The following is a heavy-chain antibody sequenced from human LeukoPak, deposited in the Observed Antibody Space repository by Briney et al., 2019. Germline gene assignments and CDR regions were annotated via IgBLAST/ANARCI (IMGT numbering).Heavy chain of an antibody. CDR1: GFTVSSNY. D-gene: IGHD3-3*01. Sequence: GGSLRLSCSASGFTVSSNYMSRLPPAPGKGLVGGLVIYSGGSTYYADSVKGRFTISRDNSKNTLYLQMNSLRAEDTAVYYCARGLGRFLEWYFDYWGQGTLVTVSS. CDR2: IYSGGST. V-gene: IGHV3-53*01. CDR3: ARGLGRFLEWYFDY. J-gene: IGHJ4*02.